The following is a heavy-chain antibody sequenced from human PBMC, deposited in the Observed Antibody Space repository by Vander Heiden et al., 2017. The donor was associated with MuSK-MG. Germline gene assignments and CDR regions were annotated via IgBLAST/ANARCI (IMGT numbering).Heavy chain of an antibody. CDR1: GFTFDDYA. CDR3: VSGYSSGCY. V-gene: IGHV3-9*01. J-gene: IGHJ4*02. CDR2: ISWNSGSI. D-gene: IGHD6-19*01. Sequence: EVQLVESGGGLVQPGRSLRLSCAASGFTFDDYAMHWVRQAPGKGLEWVSGISWNSGSIGYADPVKGRFTISRDNAKNPLYLQMNSLRAEDTALYYCVSGYSSGCYWGQGTLVTVSS.